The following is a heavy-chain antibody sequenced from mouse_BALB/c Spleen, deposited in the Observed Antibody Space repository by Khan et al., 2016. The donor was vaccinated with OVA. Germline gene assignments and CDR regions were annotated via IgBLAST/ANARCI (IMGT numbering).Heavy chain of an antibody. J-gene: IGHJ3*01. CDR2: IDPYDSET. CDR3: GRNPCAY. V-gene: IGHV1-59*01. Sequence: QVQLQQPGTELVRPGTSVKLSCKASGYTFTSSCMNWIKQRPEQGLEWIGRIDPYDSETHYNQKFKDKAILTVDTSSKTAYMKLSSLTSEDPAVDYWGRNPCAYWGQGTLVTVSA. CDR1: GYTFTSSC.